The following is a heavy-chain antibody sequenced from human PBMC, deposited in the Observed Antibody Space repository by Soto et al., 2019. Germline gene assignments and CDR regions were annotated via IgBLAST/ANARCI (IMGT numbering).Heavy chain of an antibody. Sequence: PSETLSLTCTVSGGSISSYYWSWIRQPPGKGLEWIGYIYYSGSTNYNPSLKSRVTISVDTSKNQFSLKLSSVTAADTAVYYCAKDLRPDGVWDFDYWGQGTLVTVSS. D-gene: IGHD4-17*01. CDR3: AKDLRPDGVWDFDY. V-gene: IGHV4-59*01. CDR2: IYYSGST. CDR1: GGSISSYY. J-gene: IGHJ4*02.